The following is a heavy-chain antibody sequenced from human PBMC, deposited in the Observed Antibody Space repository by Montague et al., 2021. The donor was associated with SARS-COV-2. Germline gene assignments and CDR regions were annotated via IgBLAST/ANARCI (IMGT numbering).Heavy chain of an antibody. D-gene: IGHD1-26*01. Sequence: SETLSLTCTVSGGSISSYYWSWIRQPPGKGLEWIGYIYYSGSTNYNPSLKSRVTISVDTSKNQFSLKLSSVTAADTAVYYCARDTRIVGATTRLDYWGQGTLVTVSP. V-gene: IGHV4-59*12. J-gene: IGHJ4*02. CDR1: GGSISSYY. CDR3: ARDTRIVGATTRLDY. CDR2: IYYSGST.